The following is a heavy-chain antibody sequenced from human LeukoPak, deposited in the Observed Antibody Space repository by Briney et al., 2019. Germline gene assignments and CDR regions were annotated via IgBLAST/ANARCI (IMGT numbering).Heavy chain of an antibody. D-gene: IGHD3-16*01. J-gene: IGHJ1*01. CDR1: GLSFSTSA. CDR3: ARSSDTRFGELVL. CDR2: ISSDGGST. Sequence: GGSLRLSCAASGLSFSTSAMHWVRQAPGKGLEYVAAISSDGGSTYHADSVKGRLTISRDNSKNTLYLQMGSLRTEDMAMYYCARSSDTRFGELVLWGQGTLVTVSS. V-gene: IGHV3-64*02.